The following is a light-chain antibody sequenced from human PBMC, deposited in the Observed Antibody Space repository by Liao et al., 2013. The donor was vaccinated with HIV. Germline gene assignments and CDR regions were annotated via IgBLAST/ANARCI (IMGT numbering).Light chain of an antibody. CDR2: QHI. V-gene: IGLV3-1*01. J-gene: IGLJ2*01. Sequence: SYELTQPPSVSVSPGQTASISCSGDKLGDKYTSWYQQKAGQSPVLVIYQHIKRPSGIPERFSGSNSGNTATLTISGTQAMDEADYYCQAWDSSTRGHVVFGGGTKLTVL. CDR3: QAWDSSTRGHVV. CDR1: KLGDKY.